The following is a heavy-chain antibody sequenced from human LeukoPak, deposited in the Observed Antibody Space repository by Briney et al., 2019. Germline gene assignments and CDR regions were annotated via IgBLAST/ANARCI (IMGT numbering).Heavy chain of an antibody. V-gene: IGHV3-74*01. CDR2: VNTDGRST. J-gene: IGHJ4*02. D-gene: IGHD5-24*01. CDR3: VRDVWGDRDGFFAY. Sequence: AGSLTLSCAASGFTFSSYWMHWVRQVPGKGLVWVSRVNTDGRSTSYPDSVKGRFTISRDNAKNTLYLQMNSLRAEDTAVYYCVRDVWGDRDGFFAYWGQGTLVTVSS. CDR1: GFTFSSYW.